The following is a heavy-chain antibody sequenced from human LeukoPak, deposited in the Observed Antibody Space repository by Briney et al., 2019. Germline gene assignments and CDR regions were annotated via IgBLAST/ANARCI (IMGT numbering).Heavy chain of an antibody. CDR3: ARARYYDILTGLYYFDY. CDR1: GFTFSGYW. D-gene: IGHD3-9*01. CDR2: INLDGSVR. Sequence: GGSLRLSCAASGFTFSGYWMSWVRQAPGKGLEWVANINLDGSVRHYVDSVKGRFTISRDNAKNSLYLQMNSLRAEDTAVYYCARARYYDILTGLYYFDYWGQGTLVTVSS. J-gene: IGHJ4*02. V-gene: IGHV3-7*01.